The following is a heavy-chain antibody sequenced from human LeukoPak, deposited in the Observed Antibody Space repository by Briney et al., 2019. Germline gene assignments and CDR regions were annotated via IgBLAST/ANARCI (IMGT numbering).Heavy chain of an antibody. Sequence: KPSETLSLTCTVSGGSISSYYWSWIRQPPGKGLEWIGYIYYSGSTNYNPSLKSQVTISVDTSKNQFSLKLSSVTAADTAVYYCARGGAAAMDYWGQGILVTVSS. J-gene: IGHJ4*02. CDR3: ARGGAAAMDY. CDR2: IYYSGST. D-gene: IGHD6-13*01. CDR1: GGSISSYY. V-gene: IGHV4-59*01.